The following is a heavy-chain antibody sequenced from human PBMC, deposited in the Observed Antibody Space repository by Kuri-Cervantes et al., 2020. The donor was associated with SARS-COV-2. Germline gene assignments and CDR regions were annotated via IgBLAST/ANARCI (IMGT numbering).Heavy chain of an antibody. J-gene: IGHJ4*02. D-gene: IGHD3-3*01. CDR3: ARDALHYDFWSEPYFDY. V-gene: IGHV1-46*01. Sequence: ASVKVSCRASGYTFTSYYMHWVRQAPGQGLEWMGIINPSGGSTSYAQKFQGRVTMTRDTSTSTVYMELSSLRSEDTAVYYCARDALHYDFWSEPYFDYWGQGTLVTVSS. CDR1: GYTFTSYY. CDR2: INPSGGST.